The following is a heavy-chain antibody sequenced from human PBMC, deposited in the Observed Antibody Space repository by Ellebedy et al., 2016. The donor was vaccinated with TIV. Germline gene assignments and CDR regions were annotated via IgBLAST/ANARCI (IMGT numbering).Heavy chain of an antibody. CDR2: ISHDGSNK. CDR1: GFTFSSYG. J-gene: IGHJ4*02. V-gene: IGHV3-30*18. Sequence: GESLKISCAASGFTFSSYGMHWVRQVPGKGLEWVAVISHDGSNKYYADSVKGRFTISRDNSKNTLYLQMNRLRAEDTAVYFCAKDFKTYSLISSWYKDYWGQGTLVTVSS. D-gene: IGHD6-13*01. CDR3: AKDFKTYSLISSWYKDY.